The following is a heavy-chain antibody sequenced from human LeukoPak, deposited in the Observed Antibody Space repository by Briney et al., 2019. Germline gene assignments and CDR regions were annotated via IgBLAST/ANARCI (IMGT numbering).Heavy chain of an antibody. CDR2: INSDGTTT. Sequence: HSGGSLRLSCAASGFTFSTYWMHWVRHGPGKGLVWVSRINSDGTTTNYADSAKGRFTISRDNAKNTLYLQMNSLRAEDTAVYYCASDRVTTEYWGQGTLVTVSS. CDR1: GFTFSTYW. CDR3: ASDRVTTEY. D-gene: IGHD4-17*01. V-gene: IGHV3-74*01. J-gene: IGHJ4*02.